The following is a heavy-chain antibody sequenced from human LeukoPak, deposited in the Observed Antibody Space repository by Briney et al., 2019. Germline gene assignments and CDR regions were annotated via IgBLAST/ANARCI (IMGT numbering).Heavy chain of an antibody. Sequence: GESLKISCKGSGYSFTSYWIGWVRQMPGKGLEWMGIIYPGDSDTRYSPSFQGQVTISADKSISTAYLQWSSLKASDTVMYYCARSDSSSWYLGYFDYWGQGTLVTVSS. D-gene: IGHD6-13*01. J-gene: IGHJ4*02. CDR1: GYSFTSYW. CDR2: IYPGDSDT. CDR3: ARSDSSSWYLGYFDY. V-gene: IGHV5-51*01.